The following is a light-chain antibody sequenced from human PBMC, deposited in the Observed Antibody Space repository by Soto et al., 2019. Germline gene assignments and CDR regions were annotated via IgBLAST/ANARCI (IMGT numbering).Light chain of an antibody. CDR3: QSYDSNNQV. CDR2: KDD. V-gene: IGLV6-57*04. CDR1: SGSIANNY. Sequence: NFMLTQPHSVSESPGKTVTIPCTRSSGSIANNYVQWYQHRPGSAPTTLIYKDDQRPSGVPDRFSASIDISSNSASLTISGLKTEDEADYYCQSYDSNNQVFGGGTKLTVL. J-gene: IGLJ3*02.